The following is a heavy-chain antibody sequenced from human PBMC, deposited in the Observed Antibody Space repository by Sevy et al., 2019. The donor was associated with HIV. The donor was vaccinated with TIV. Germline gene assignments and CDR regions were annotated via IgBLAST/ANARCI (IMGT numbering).Heavy chain of an antibody. CDR1: GGSIATFGSF. V-gene: IGHV4-39*01. CDR2: ISYRGAT. J-gene: IGHJ5*02. Sequence: SETLSLTCSVSGGSIATFGSFWGWIRQPPGKGLEWIGDISYRGATNYNPSLKSRATISVDTSKSQLSLKLTSLTPADTADYYCARIYDHWGQGVLVTVSS. CDR3: ARIYDH.